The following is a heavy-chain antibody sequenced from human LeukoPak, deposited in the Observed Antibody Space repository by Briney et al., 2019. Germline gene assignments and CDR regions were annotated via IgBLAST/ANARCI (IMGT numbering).Heavy chain of an antibody. Sequence: ASVKVSCKASGNTFTSYGISWVRQAPGQGLEWMGWIRVYNGNTNYAQKLQGRVTMTTDTSTTTAYMELSSLRTEDTAVYYCASVYLYGMDVWGQGTTVTVSS. CDR3: ASVYLYGMDV. CDR2: IRVYNGNT. D-gene: IGHD2-8*01. CDR1: GNTFTSYG. J-gene: IGHJ6*02. V-gene: IGHV1-18*01.